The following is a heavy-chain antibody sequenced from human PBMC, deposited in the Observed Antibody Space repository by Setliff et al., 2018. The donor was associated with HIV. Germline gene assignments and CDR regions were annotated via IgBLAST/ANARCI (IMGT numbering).Heavy chain of an antibody. Sequence: GSLRLSCAASGFTFSSYEMDWFRQAPGKGLEWIGSIFYSGSTYYNPSVKSRVTISIDTSKNQFSLRLSSVTAADTAVYYCARDHKYYYDSSGLDYWGQGTLVTVSS. J-gene: IGHJ4*02. D-gene: IGHD3-22*01. CDR1: GFTFSSYE. CDR2: IFYSGST. CDR3: ARDHKYYYDSSGLDY. V-gene: IGHV4-39*07.